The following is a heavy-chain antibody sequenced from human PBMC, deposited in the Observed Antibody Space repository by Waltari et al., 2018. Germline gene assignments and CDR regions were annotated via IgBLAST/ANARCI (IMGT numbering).Heavy chain of an antibody. J-gene: IGHJ4*02. Sequence: EVQLVESGEGLVKPGGSLRLSCAASGFTFSSYSMHWVRQAPGKGLEWVSSSSSSSSYIYYADSVKGRFTISRDNAKNSLYLQMNSLRAEDTAVYYCARDVAIATYDYWGQGTLVTVSS. CDR2: SSSSSSYI. CDR3: ARDVAIATYDY. V-gene: IGHV3-21*01. CDR1: GFTFSSYS. D-gene: IGHD6-13*01.